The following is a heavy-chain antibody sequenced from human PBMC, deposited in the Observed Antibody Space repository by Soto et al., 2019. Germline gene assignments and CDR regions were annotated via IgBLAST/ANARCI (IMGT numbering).Heavy chain of an antibody. V-gene: IGHV4-59*08. CDR3: GRGGGGTYEGWFAP. J-gene: IGHJ5*02. D-gene: IGHD3-16*01. Sequence: SETLSLTCNVSGASVSNYYWSWIRQSPGKGLEWIGYFYYSGSTKYNPSLKSRVTISVDTPKNQFSLKLSSVTAADTAVYYCGRGGGGTYEGWFAPGGKGTRVTVS. CDR1: GASVSNYY. CDR2: FYYSGST.